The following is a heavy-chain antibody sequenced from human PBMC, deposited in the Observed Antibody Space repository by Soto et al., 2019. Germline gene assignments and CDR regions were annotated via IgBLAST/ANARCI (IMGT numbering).Heavy chain of an antibody. V-gene: IGHV2-26*01. CDR3: VRIAYFYDSRGHYFDY. CDR2: IFSTDEK. D-gene: IGHD3-22*01. Sequence: QVTLKESGPVLVKPTETLTLTCTVSGFSLSNGRVGVSWIRQPPGKALEWLAHIFSTDEKSYSTSLKSRLTISKDTSKSQVVLTMTNMDPVDTATYYCVRIAYFYDSRGHYFDYWGQGTLVTVSS. CDR1: GFSLSNGRVG. J-gene: IGHJ4*02.